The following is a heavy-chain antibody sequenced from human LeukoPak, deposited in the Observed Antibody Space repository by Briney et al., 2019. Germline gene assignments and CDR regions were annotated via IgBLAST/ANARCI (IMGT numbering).Heavy chain of an antibody. CDR2: IKSKTDGGTT. CDR3: TTDLYSSGWYDY. J-gene: IGHJ4*02. D-gene: IGHD6-19*01. Sequence: GGSLRLPCAASGFTFANAWMSWVRQAPGKGLEWVGRIKSKTDGGTTDYAAPVKGRFTISRDDSKNTLYLQMNSLKTEDTAVYYCTTDLYSSGWYDYWGQGTLVTVSS. CDR1: GFTFANAW. V-gene: IGHV3-15*01.